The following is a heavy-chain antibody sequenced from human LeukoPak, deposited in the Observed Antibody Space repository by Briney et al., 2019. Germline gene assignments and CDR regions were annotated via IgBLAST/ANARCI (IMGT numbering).Heavy chain of an antibody. J-gene: IGHJ6*02. CDR2: TRNKANSYTT. V-gene: IGHV3-72*01. CDR1: GFTFSDHY. CDR3: ARGAPYYYYGMDV. Sequence: GGSLRLSCAASGFTFSDHYMDWIRQAPGKGLEWVGRTRNKANSYTTEYAASVKGRFTISRDDSKNSLYLQMNSLKTEDTAVYYCARGAPYYYYGMDVWGQGTTVTVSS.